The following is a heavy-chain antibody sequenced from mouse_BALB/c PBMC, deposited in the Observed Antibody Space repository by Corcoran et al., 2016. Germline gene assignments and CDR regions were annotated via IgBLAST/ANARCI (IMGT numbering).Heavy chain of an antibody. V-gene: IGHV9-1*02. CDR2: INTYTGEP. D-gene: IGHD1-3*01. J-gene: IGHJ3*01. CDR1: GYTFTNYG. Sequence: QIQLVQSGPELKKPGETVKISCKASGYTFTNYGMNWVKQAPGKGLKWMGWINTYTGEPTYADDFKGRFAFSLETSASTAYLQMNNLKNEDSATDFWASWGEKSWFAYWGQGTLVTVSA. CDR3: ASWGEKSWFAY.